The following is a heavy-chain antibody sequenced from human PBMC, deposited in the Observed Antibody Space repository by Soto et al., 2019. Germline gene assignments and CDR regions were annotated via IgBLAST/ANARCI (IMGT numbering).Heavy chain of an antibody. CDR2: INHSGST. D-gene: IGHD2-2*01. Sequence: PSETLSLTCAVYGGSFSGYYWSWIRQPPGKGLEWIGEINHSGSTNYNPSLKSRVTISVDTSKNQFSLKLSSVTAADAAAYYWGRDQGYRSSTCCLGMGYWGQGTLVTVSS. J-gene: IGHJ4*02. V-gene: IGHV4-34*01. CDR3: GRDQGYRSSTCCLGMGY. CDR1: GGSFSGYY.